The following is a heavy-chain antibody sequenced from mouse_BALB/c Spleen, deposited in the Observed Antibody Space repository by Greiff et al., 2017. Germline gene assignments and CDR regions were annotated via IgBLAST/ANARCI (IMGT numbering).Heavy chain of an antibody. CDR2: IDTSDSYT. J-gene: IGHJ1*01. Sequence: QVQLQQPGAELVMPGASVKMSCKASGYTFTDYWMHWVKQRPGQGLEWIGAIDTSDSYTSYNQKFKGKATLTVDKSSSTAYMQLSSLTSEDSAVYYCTRRSFHYYWYFDVWGAGTTVTVSS. D-gene: IGHD1-2*01. V-gene: IGHV1-69*01. CDR1: GYTFTDYW. CDR3: TRRSFHYYWYFDV.